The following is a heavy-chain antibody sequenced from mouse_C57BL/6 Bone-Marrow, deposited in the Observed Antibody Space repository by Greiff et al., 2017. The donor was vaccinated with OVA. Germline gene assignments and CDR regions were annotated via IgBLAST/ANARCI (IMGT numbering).Heavy chain of an antibody. Sequence: EVQLQQSGPVLVKPGASVKMSCQASGYTFTDYYMNWVKQSHGKSLEWIGVINPYNGGTSYNQKFKGKATLTVDTSSITAYMELHSLTSEDSAVYYCASGYFDVWGTGTTVTVSS. CDR1: GYTFTDYY. J-gene: IGHJ1*03. CDR3: ASGYFDV. CDR2: INPYNGGT. V-gene: IGHV1-19*01.